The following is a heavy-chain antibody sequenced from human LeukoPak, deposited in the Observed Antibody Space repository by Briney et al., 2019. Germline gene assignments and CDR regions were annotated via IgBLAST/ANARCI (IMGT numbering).Heavy chain of an antibody. CDR2: ISGSGSGT. V-gene: IGHV3-23*01. J-gene: IGHJ6*02. CDR3: AKDLVGATMGLYYYGMDV. Sequence: GGSLRLSCAASGFTFMNHAMSWVRQAPGKGLEWVSAISGSGSGTYYADSVKGRFTISRDNSKNTLYLQMNSLRAEDTAVYYCAKDLVGATMGLYYYGMDVWGQGTTVTVSS. CDR1: GFTFMNHA. D-gene: IGHD1-26*01.